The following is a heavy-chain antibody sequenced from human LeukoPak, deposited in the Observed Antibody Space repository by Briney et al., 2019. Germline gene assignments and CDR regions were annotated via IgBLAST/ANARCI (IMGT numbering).Heavy chain of an antibody. J-gene: IGHJ6*03. CDR2: IYTSGST. D-gene: IGHD2-15*01. V-gene: IGHV4-4*07. CDR3: ARRGYCSGGSCYGRRYYYMDV. Sequence: SETLSLTCTVSGGSISSYYWSWIRQPAGKGLEWIGRIYTSGSTNYNPSLKSRVTISVDTSKNQFSLKLSSVTAADTAVYYCARRGYCSGGSCYGRRYYYMDVWGKGTTVTISS. CDR1: GGSISSYY.